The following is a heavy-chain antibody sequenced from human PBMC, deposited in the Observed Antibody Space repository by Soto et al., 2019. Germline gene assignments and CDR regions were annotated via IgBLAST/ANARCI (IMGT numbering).Heavy chain of an antibody. CDR2: ISGSGDST. V-gene: IGHV3-23*01. Sequence: GGSLRLSCAASGFTFSSYAMSWVRQAPGKGLEWVSSISGSGDSTYYADSVKGRFTISRDNSKNTLYLQMNSLRAEDTAVYYCAKVGAYHISTGYSNFDYWGQGTLVTVSS. CDR1: GFTFSSYA. J-gene: IGHJ4*02. D-gene: IGHD3-9*01. CDR3: AKVGAYHISTGYSNFDY.